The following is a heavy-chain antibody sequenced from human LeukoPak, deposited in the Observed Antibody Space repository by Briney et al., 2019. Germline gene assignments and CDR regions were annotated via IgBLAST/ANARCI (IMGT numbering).Heavy chain of an antibody. Sequence: GGSLRLSCAASGFTFSSYGMHWVRQAPGKGLEWVAFIRYDGSHKYYADSVKGRFTISRDNSKNTLYLQMNSLRAEDTAVYYCARRGGSSWYWNYYYMDVWGKGTTVTVSS. D-gene: IGHD6-13*01. CDR1: GFTFSSYG. CDR3: ARRGGSSWYWNYYYMDV. V-gene: IGHV3-30*02. CDR2: IRYDGSHK. J-gene: IGHJ6*03.